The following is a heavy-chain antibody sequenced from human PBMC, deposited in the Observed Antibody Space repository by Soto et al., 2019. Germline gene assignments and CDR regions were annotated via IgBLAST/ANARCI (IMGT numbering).Heavy chain of an antibody. J-gene: IGHJ4*02. V-gene: IGHV4-34*01. CDR3: ARGRPYYDSSGYAKAGFDY. D-gene: IGHD3-22*01. CDR2: INHSGST. Sequence: QVQLQQWGAGLLKPSETLSLTCAVYGGSFSGYYWSWIRQPPGKGLEWIGEINHSGSTNYNPSLKSRVTISVDPSKNQFSLKLSSVTAADTAVYYCARGRPYYDSSGYAKAGFDYWGQGTLVTVSS. CDR1: GGSFSGYY.